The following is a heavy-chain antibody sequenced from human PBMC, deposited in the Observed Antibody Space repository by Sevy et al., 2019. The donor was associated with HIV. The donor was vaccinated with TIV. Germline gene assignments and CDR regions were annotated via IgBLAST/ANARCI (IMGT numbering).Heavy chain of an antibody. CDR1: GCTFTGYY. Sequence: ASVKVAGKASGCTFTGYYMHWVRQAPGQGLEWMGWINPNSGGTNYAQKFQGRVTMTRDTSISTAYMELSRLRSDDTAVYYCARGIVGALAPLDDYWGQGTLVTVSS. CDR2: INPNSGGT. CDR3: ARGIVGALAPLDDY. J-gene: IGHJ4*02. D-gene: IGHD1-26*01. V-gene: IGHV1-2*02.